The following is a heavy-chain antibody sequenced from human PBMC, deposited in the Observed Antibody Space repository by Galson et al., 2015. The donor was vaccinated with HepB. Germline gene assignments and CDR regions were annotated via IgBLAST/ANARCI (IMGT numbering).Heavy chain of an antibody. V-gene: IGHV3-11*06. D-gene: IGHD1-1*01. CDR3: ARRYNWNDGDDAFDI. CDR2: ISSSSSYT. J-gene: IGHJ3*02. CDR1: GFTFSDYY. Sequence: SLRLSCAASGFTFSDYYMSWIRQAPGKGLEWVSYISSSSSYTNYADSVKGRFTISRDNAKNSLYLQMNSLRAEDTAVYYCARRYNWNDGDDAFDIWGQGTMVTVSS.